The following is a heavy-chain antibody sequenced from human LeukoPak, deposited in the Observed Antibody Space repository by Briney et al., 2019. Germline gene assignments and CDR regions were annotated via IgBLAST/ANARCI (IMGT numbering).Heavy chain of an antibody. D-gene: IGHD6-19*01. Sequence: GGSLRLSCTASGFTFSDYWMNWVRQAPGKGLEWVAKIKYDESEKYYVDSVKGRFTISRDNAKNSLYLQMNSLRAEDTALYYCAKDVRDHSSGSGYWGQGTLVTVSS. CDR1: GFTFSDYW. CDR3: AKDVRDHSSGSGY. V-gene: IGHV3-7*03. CDR2: IKYDESEK. J-gene: IGHJ4*02.